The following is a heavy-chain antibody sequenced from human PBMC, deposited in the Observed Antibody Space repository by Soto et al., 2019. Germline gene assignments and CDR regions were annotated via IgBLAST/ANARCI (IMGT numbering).Heavy chain of an antibody. CDR3: ASRDDSEIRGYGMDV. CDR2: IIPIFGTA. CDR1: GGTFSSYA. V-gene: IGHV1-69*06. Sequence: SVKVSCKASGGTFSSYAISWVRQAPVQGLEWMGGIIPIFGTANYAQKFQGRVTITADKSTSTAYMELSSLRSEDTAVYYCASRDDSEIRGYGMDVWGQGTTVTVSS. D-gene: IGHD3-16*01. J-gene: IGHJ6*02.